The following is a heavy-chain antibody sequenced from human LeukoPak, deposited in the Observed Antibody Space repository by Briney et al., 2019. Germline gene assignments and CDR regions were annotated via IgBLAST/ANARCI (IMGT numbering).Heavy chain of an antibody. CDR2: MNPNSGNT. CDR1: GYTFTSYD. J-gene: IGHJ4*02. D-gene: IGHD3-22*01. Sequence: ASVKVSCKASGYTFTSYDINWVRQATGQGLELMGWMNPNSGNTGYAQRFQGRVTMTRNTSISTAYMELSSLRSEDTAVYYCARLGVYYDSSGYYYDYWGQGTLVTVSS. CDR3: ARLGVYYDSSGYYYDY. V-gene: IGHV1-8*01.